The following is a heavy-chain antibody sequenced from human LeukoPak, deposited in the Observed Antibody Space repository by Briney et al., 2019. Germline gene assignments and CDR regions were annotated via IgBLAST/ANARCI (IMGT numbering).Heavy chain of an antibody. V-gene: IGHV1-2*06. Sequence: GASVKVCCKASGYTFTGYYMHWVRQAPGQGLEWMGRINPNGGGTNYAQKFQGRVTMTRDTSISTAYMELSRLRSDDTAVYYCARGGPTPPYFDYWGQGTLVTVSS. J-gene: IGHJ4*02. CDR1: GYTFTGYY. CDR2: INPNGGGT. CDR3: ARGGPTPPYFDY.